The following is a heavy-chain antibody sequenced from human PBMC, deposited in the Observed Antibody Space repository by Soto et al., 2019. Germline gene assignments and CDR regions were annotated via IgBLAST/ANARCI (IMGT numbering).Heavy chain of an antibody. CDR1: GYTFTNFG. CDR2: VTTDKGKT. J-gene: IGHJ4*02. Sequence: QVQLVQSGPEVKKPGASVKVSCKTSGYTFTNFGISWVRQAPGQGLEWMGWVTTDKGKTTYAQKFQGRVTMTTDTSTRTAYMELRSLRSDDPAVYYCATRSPAFDYWGQGTLVTVSS. V-gene: IGHV1-18*01. CDR3: ATRSPAFDY.